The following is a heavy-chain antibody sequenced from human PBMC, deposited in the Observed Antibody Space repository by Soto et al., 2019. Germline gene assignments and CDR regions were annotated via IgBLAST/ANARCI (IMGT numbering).Heavy chain of an antibody. V-gene: IGHV3-43*01. Sequence: GGSLRLSCAASGFTFDDYTMHWVRQAPGKGLEWVSLISWDGGSTYYADSVKGRFTISRDNSKNSLYLQMNSLRTEDTAWYYYAKEISATETHSAMDVWGQGTTVTVSS. D-gene: IGHD2-21*02. CDR2: ISWDGGST. J-gene: IGHJ6*02. CDR1: GFTFDDYT. CDR3: AKEISATETHSAMDV.